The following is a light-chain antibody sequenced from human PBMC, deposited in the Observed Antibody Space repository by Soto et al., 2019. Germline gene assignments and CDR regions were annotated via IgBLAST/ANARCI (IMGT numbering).Light chain of an antibody. CDR1: QSVSSN. CDR2: GAS. Sequence: EIVMTQSPATLSVSPGKRATLSCRASQSVSSNLAWYQQKPGQAPRLLIYGASTRATGIPARFSGSGSGTEFTLTISSLQYEDFAVYYCQQYNNWPPWTFGQGTKVEVK. CDR3: QQYNNWPPWT. J-gene: IGKJ1*01. V-gene: IGKV3-15*01.